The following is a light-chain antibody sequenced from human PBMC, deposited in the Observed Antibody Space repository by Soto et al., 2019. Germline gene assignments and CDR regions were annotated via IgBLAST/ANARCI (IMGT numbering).Light chain of an antibody. Sequence: QSVLTQPASVSGSPGQSITISCTGTSADVGGYNLVSWYQQHPGKAPKLMIFEVTERPSGVSNRFSGSKSANTASLTISGLQAEDEADYYCCSYTSSYTLVFGGGTQLTVL. CDR2: EVT. CDR1: SADVGGYNL. V-gene: IGLV2-23*02. J-gene: IGLJ7*01. CDR3: CSYTSSYTLV.